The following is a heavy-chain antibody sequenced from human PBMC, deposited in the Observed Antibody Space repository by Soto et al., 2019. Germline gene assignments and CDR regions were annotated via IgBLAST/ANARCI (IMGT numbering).Heavy chain of an antibody. CDR3: AREKTGSNPYYYGMDV. D-gene: IGHD3-9*01. CDR1: GYTFTSYY. V-gene: IGHV1-46*03. Sequence: ASVKVSCKASGYTFTSYYMHWLRQAPGQGLEWMGIINPSGGSTSYAQKFQGRVTMTRDTSTSTVYMELSSLRSEDTAVYYCAREKTGSNPYYYGMDVWGQGTTVTVSS. J-gene: IGHJ6*02. CDR2: INPSGGST.